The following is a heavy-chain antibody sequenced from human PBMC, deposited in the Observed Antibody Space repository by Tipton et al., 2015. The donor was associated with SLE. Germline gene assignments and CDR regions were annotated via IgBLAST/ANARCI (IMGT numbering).Heavy chain of an antibody. J-gene: IGHJ4*02. D-gene: IGHD2-2*02. CDR1: GGSFSGYY. Sequence: LSLTCAVYGGSFSGYYWSWIRQSPGKGLEWVSAISGSGGSTYYADSVKGRFTISRDNSKNTLYLQMNSLRAEDTAVYYCAKDIVIVPPTIRGYFDYWGQGTLVTVSS. CDR3: AKDIVIVPPTIRGYFDY. CDR2: ISGSGGST. V-gene: IGHV3-23*01.